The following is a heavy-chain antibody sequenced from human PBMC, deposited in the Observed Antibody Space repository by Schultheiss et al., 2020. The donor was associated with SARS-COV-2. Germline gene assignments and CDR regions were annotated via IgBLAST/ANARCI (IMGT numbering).Heavy chain of an antibody. CDR1: GFTFSSYE. CDR2: ISSSGSTI. CDR3: ARHTLFSSSWYNASYYYYGMDV. Sequence: GGSLRLSCAASGFTFSSYEMNWVRQAPGKGLEWVSYISSSGSTIYYADSVKGRFTISRDNAKNSLYLQMNSLRAEDTAVYYCARHTLFSSSWYNASYYYYGMDVWGQGTTVTVSS. J-gene: IGHJ6*02. D-gene: IGHD6-13*01. V-gene: IGHV3-48*03.